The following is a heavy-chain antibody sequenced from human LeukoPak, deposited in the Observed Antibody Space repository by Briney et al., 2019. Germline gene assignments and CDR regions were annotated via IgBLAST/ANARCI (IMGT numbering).Heavy chain of an antibody. Sequence: ASVKVSCKASGYTFTGYYMHWVRQAPGQGLEWMVRINPNSGGTNYAQKFQGRVTMTGDMSISTAYMELSRLRSDDRAVYYCARVHYDTHDRDGDDYWGQGTLVTVSS. CDR3: ARVHYDTHDRDGDDY. CDR2: INPNSGGT. CDR1: GYTFTGYY. D-gene: IGHD3-9*01. J-gene: IGHJ4*02. V-gene: IGHV1-2*06.